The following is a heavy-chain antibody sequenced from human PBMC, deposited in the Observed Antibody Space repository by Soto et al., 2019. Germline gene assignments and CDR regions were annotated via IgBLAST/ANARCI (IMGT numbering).Heavy chain of an antibody. D-gene: IGHD6-13*01. CDR2: INSDGGTT. J-gene: IGHJ4*02. CDR1: GFTFSSYW. Sequence: GGSLRLSCAAASGFTFSSYWMHWVRQAPGKGLVWVSRINSDGGTTNYADSVKGRFSISRDNAKNTLYLQMNSLRAEDTAVYYCARSILGMADYWGQGTLVTVSS. V-gene: IGHV3-74*01. CDR3: ARSILGMADY.